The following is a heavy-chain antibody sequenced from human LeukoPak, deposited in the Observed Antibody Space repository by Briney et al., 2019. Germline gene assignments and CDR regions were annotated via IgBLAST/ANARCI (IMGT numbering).Heavy chain of an antibody. CDR3: ARDGYKFDY. D-gene: IGHD1-14*01. CDR2: ISYDGSNK. J-gene: IGHJ4*02. V-gene: IGHV3-30*04. CDR1: GFTFSSYA. Sequence: PGRSLRLSCAASGFTFSSYAMHWVRQAPGKGLEWVAVISYDGSNKYYADSVKGRFTISGDNSKNTLYLQMNSLRAEDTAVYYCARDGYKFDYWGQGTLVTVSS.